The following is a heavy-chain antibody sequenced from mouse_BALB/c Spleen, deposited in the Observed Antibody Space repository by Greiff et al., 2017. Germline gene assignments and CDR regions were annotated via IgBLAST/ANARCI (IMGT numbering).Heavy chain of an antibody. Sequence: EVKLVESGGGLVQPGGSRKLSCAASGFTFSSFGMHWVRQAPEKGLEWVAYISSGSSTIYYADTVKGRFTISRDNPKNTLFLQMTSLRSEDTAMYYCARSNWDAAMDYWGQGTSVTVSS. CDR1: GFTFSSFG. CDR3: ARSNWDAAMDY. V-gene: IGHV5-17*02. J-gene: IGHJ4*01. D-gene: IGHD4-1*01. CDR2: ISSGSSTI.